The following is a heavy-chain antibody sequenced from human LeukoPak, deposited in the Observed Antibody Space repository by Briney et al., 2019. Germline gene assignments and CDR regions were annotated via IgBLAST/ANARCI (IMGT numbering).Heavy chain of an antibody. Sequence: LRLSCVASGFIFDNYALSWVRQAPGQGLGWVAVIWYDGSNKYYADSVKGRFTISRDNSKNTLYLQMNSLRAEDTAVYYCARGSGNYYNRLDYWGQGTLVTVSS. CDR1: GFIFDNYA. CDR3: ARGSGNYYNRLDY. D-gene: IGHD3-10*01. J-gene: IGHJ4*02. CDR2: IWYDGSNK. V-gene: IGHV3-33*08.